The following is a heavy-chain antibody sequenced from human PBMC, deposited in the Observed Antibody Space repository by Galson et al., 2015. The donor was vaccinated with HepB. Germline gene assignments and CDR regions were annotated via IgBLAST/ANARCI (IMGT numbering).Heavy chain of an antibody. CDR1: GFSFSDNY. Sequence: SLRLSCAASGFSFSDNYMSWIRQAPGKGLEWISYISYSSTAKQYADSVKGRFTISRDNAKNTLYLQMNSLRAEDTAVYYCARDLWARVGGTYYYNGMDVWGQGTTVTVSS. CDR3: ARDLWARVGGTYYYNGMDV. CDR2: ISYSSTAK. D-gene: IGHD1-26*01. J-gene: IGHJ6*02. V-gene: IGHV3-11*06.